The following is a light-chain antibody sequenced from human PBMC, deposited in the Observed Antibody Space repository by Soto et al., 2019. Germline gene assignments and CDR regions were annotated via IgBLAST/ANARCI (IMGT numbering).Light chain of an antibody. J-gene: IGLJ1*01. CDR3: CSYAGSYASDXV. CDR1: SSDVGAYDY. CDR2: DVT. Sequence: QSALTQPPSVSGSPGQSVTISCTGTSSDVGAYDYVSWYQQHPGKAPKLMIYDVTKRPSGVPDRFSGSKSGNTASLTISGLQAEDEADYYCCSYAGSYASDXVFGAATKV. V-gene: IGLV2-11*01.